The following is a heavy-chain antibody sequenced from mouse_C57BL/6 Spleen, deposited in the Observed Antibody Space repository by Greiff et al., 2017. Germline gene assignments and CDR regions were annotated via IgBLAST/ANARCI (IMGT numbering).Heavy chain of an antibody. CDR2: IDSSDSYT. CDR1: GYTFTSYW. CDR3: ARSEDGYAMDY. D-gene: IGHD2-3*01. J-gene: IGHJ4*01. V-gene: IGHV1-59*01. Sequence: QVQLQPPGAELVRPGTSVKLSCKASGYTFTSYWMHWVKQRPGQGLEWIGVIDSSDSYTNYNQKFKGKATLTVDTSSSTAYMQLSSLTSDDSAVYYCARSEDGYAMDYWGQGTSVTVSS.